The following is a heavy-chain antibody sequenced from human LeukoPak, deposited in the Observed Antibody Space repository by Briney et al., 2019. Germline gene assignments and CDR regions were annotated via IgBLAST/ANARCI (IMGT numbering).Heavy chain of an antibody. D-gene: IGHD2-2*01. CDR2: IIPIFGTA. CDR1: GGTFSSYA. CDR3: ARGDIVVVPARRGEDYYYMDV. V-gene: IGHV1-69*13. Sequence: SVKVSCKASGGTFSSYAISWVRQAPGQGLEWMGGIIPIFGTANYAQKFQGRVTITADESTSTAYMELSSLRSEDTAVYYCARGDIVVVPARRGEDYYYMDVWGKGTTVTVSS. J-gene: IGHJ6*03.